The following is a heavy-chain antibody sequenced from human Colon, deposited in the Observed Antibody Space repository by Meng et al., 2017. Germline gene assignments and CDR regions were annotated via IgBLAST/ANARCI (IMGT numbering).Heavy chain of an antibody. Sequence: QGQATESGHGLVRPSETLSLTCTVSGGSVSSGTYYWSWIRQPPGKGLEWIGCIYYSGTTNYNPSLKSRVTISVDTSKNQFSLKLSSVTPADTAVYFCARDRVPGKYWGQGTLVTVSS. CDR1: GGSVSSGTYY. CDR2: IYYSGTT. J-gene: IGHJ4*02. CDR3: ARDRVPGKY. D-gene: IGHD1-14*01. V-gene: IGHV4-61*01.